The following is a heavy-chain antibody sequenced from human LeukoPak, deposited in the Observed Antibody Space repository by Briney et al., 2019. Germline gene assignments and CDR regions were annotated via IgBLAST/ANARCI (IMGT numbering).Heavy chain of an antibody. CDR2: ISGNGAGT. V-gene: IGHV3-23*02. CDR1: GFTFSNVW. Sequence: GGSLRLSCVASGFTFSNVWMSWVRQAPGKGLEWVSGISGNGAGTYYGDSVKGRFTISRDNSKNTLYLQMNSLRAEDTAVYYCAKVPWESTNQDFDCWGQGTLVTVSS. J-gene: IGHJ4*02. CDR3: AKVPWESTNQDFDC. D-gene: IGHD5/OR15-5a*01.